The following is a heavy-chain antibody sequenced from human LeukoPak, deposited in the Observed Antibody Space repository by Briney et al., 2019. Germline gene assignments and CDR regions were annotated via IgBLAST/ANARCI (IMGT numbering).Heavy chain of an antibody. CDR2: ISSSSSYI. D-gene: IGHD2-15*01. J-gene: IGHJ6*02. V-gene: IGHV3-21*01. CDR1: GFTFSSYS. CDR3: ARDWHGGKPLYYYYYGMDV. Sequence: PGGSLRLSCAASGFTFSSYSMNWVRQAPGKGLEWVSSISSSSSYIYYADSVKGRFTISRDNAKNSLYLQMNSLRAEDTAVYYCARDWHGGKPLYYYYYGMDVWGQGTTVTVSS.